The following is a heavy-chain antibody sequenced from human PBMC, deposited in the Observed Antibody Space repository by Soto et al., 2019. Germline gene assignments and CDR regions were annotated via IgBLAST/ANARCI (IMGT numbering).Heavy chain of an antibody. V-gene: IGHV3-21*01. CDR3: ASRRYDFWSGYGDY. Sequence: GGSLRLSCAASGFTFSSYSMNWVRQAPGKGLEWVSSISSSSSYIYYADSVKGRFTISRDNAKNSLYLQMSSLRAEDTAVYYCASRRYDFWSGYGDYWGQGTLVTVSS. J-gene: IGHJ4*02. D-gene: IGHD3-3*01. CDR1: GFTFSSYS. CDR2: ISSSSSYI.